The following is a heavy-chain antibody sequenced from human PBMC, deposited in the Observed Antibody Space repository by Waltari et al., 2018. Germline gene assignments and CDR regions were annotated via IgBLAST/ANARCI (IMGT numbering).Heavy chain of an antibody. CDR3: ARGRVFEI. Sequence: QVQLQQWGAGLLKSSETLSLTCGVYGGAFNNYYWSGLRQPPGKGLEWIGEINHSGSTNYNPSLKSRVTISVDTSKNQFSLKLTSVTAADTAVYYCARGRVFEIWGQGTMVTVSS. J-gene: IGHJ3*02. V-gene: IGHV4-34*02. CDR1: GGAFNNYY. CDR2: INHSGST.